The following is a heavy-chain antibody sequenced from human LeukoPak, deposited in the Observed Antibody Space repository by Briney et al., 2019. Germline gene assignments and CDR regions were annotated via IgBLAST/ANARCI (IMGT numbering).Heavy chain of an antibody. D-gene: IGHD3-16*01. J-gene: IGHJ4*02. CDR2: ISYDGSNK. CDR1: GFTFSSYA. CDR3: ARVMGALKD. Sequence: PGGSLRLSCAASGFTFSSYAMHWVRQAPGKGLEWVAVISYDGSNKYYADSVKGRFTISRDNSKNTLYLQMNSLRAEDTAVYYCARVMGALKDRGQGTLVTVSS. V-gene: IGHV3-30-3*01.